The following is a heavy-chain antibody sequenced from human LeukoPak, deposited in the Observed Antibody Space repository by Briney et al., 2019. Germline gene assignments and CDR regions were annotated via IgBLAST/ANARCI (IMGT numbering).Heavy chain of an antibody. Sequence: SVKVSCKASGGTFSSYAISWVRQAPGQGLEWMGGIIPIFGTANYAQKFQGRVTITADESTSTAYMELSSLRSEDTAVYYCAREVQGSFSFDYWGQGTLVTVSS. CDR3: AREVQGSFSFDY. J-gene: IGHJ4*02. CDR2: IIPIFGTA. V-gene: IGHV1-69*01. CDR1: GGTFSSYA.